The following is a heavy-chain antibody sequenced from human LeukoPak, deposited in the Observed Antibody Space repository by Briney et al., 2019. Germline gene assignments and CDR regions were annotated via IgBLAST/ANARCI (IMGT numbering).Heavy chain of an antibody. J-gene: IGHJ4*02. Sequence: SGGSLRLSCAASGFTFSSYAMSWVRKAPGKGLEWVSAISGSGGSTYYADSVKGRFTISRDNSKNTLYLQMNSLRAEDTAVYYCAKSTTVTTGMYYWGQGTLVTVSS. D-gene: IGHD4-17*01. CDR2: ISGSGGST. CDR3: AKSTTVTTGMYY. CDR1: GFTFSSYA. V-gene: IGHV3-23*01.